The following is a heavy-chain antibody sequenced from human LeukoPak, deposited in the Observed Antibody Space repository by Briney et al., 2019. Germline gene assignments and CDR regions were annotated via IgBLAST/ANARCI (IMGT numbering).Heavy chain of an antibody. CDR3: ASGPPSLKYYEY. V-gene: IGHV3-23*01. J-gene: IGHJ4*02. Sequence: PGGSLRLSCAASGCTFSTYVMNWFRQAPGKGLEWVSTISVGAEYIFYADSVKGRFTISRDDSNNALYLQMHSLRAEDTALYYCASGPPSLKYYEYWGQGTLVTVSS. D-gene: IGHD2/OR15-2a*01. CDR1: GCTFSTYV. CDR2: ISVGAEYI.